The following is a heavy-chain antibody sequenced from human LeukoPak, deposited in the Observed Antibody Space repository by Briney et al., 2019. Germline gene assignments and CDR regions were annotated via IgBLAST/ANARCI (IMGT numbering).Heavy chain of an antibody. Sequence: SVKVSCKASVGTSSTYTITWVRQAPGQGLEWMGGIIPIFRTPNYAQKFQGRVTITPDESTSTAYMELSSLKSEDTAIYYCARVDRYYFYLDVWGKGTTVTVSS. CDR3: ARVDRYYFYLDV. V-gene: IGHV1-69*13. J-gene: IGHJ6*03. CDR2: IIPIFRTP. CDR1: VGTSSTYT.